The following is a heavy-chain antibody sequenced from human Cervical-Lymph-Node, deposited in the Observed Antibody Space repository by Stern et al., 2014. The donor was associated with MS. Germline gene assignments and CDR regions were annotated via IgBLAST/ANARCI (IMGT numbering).Heavy chain of an antibody. J-gene: IGHJ3*01. Sequence: EMQLVESGGGLVKPGGSLRLSCAASGFTFSSCSMNWVRQAPGKGLEWVSTITSSGYTFYADSVKGRFTISRDNAKNSVYLQMNSLRVEDTAVYYCARDMNDDYYYDVFDLWGQGTMVTVSS. D-gene: IGHD3-16*01. CDR2: ITSSGYT. V-gene: IGHV3-21*01. CDR3: ARDMNDDYYYDVFDL. CDR1: GFTFSSCS.